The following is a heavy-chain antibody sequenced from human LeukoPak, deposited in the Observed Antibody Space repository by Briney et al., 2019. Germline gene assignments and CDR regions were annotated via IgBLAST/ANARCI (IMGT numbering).Heavy chain of an antibody. CDR2: IYTSGST. CDR3: ARVVATTKRGNWFDP. J-gene: IGHJ5*02. V-gene: IGHV4-4*07. Sequence: SETLSLTCTVSGGSISSYYWSWIRQPAGKGLEWIGRIYTSGSTNYNPSLKSRVTISVDTSKNQFSLKLSSVTAADTAVYYCARVVATTKRGNWFDPWGREPWSPSPQ. D-gene: IGHD5-12*01. CDR1: GGSISSYY.